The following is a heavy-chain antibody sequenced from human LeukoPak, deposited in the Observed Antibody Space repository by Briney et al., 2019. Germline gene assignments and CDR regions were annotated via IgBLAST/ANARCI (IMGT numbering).Heavy chain of an antibody. Sequence: PGGSLRLSCAVSGFTLSNSWMHWVRQAPGKGLVWVARTNGDGNDISYADSVKGRFTISRDDAKNTMYLQMNSLRAEDTAMYYCVRGSPGYSSSWHAYWGQGTLVTVSS. D-gene: IGHD6-13*01. CDR1: GFTLSNSW. CDR3: VRGSPGYSSSWHAY. J-gene: IGHJ4*02. CDR2: TNGDGNDI. V-gene: IGHV3-74*01.